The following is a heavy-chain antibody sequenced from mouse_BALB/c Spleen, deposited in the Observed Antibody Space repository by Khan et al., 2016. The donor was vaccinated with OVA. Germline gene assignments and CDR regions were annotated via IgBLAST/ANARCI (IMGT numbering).Heavy chain of an antibody. Sequence: EVQLQQSGPELMKPGASVKISCKASGYSFTSYYIHWVMESHGKSLEWIGYIDPFSGDTTYNQKFKGKATLTVDKSSSTAYIILSNLTSEDSAVYYYTRHGYVAWFTYWGQGTLVTVSA. CDR1: GYSFTSYY. V-gene: IGHV1-31*01. CDR3: TRHGYVAWFTY. CDR2: IDPFSGDT. J-gene: IGHJ3*01. D-gene: IGHD2-2*01.